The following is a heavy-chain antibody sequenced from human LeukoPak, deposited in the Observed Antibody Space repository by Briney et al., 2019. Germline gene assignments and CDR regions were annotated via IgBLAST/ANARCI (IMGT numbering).Heavy chain of an antibody. CDR1: GYTFTGYY. J-gene: IGHJ4*02. CDR3: ARDFSEYITNGVCNGTPLSDY. V-gene: IGHV1-2*02. Sequence: ASVKVSCKASGYTFTGYYMHWVRQAPGQGLEWMGWINPNSGGTNYAQKFQGRVTMTRDTSISTAYMELSRLRSDDTAVYYCARDFSEYITNGVCNGTPLSDYWGQGTLVTVSS. CDR2: INPNSGGT. D-gene: IGHD2-8*01.